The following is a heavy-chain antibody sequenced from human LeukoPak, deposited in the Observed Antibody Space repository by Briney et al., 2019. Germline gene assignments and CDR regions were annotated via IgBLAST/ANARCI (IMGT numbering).Heavy chain of an antibody. J-gene: IGHJ5*02. Sequence: GASVKVSCKASGYIFTGYYKHWVRQAPGQGLEWMGRINPNSGGTNYAQKFQGRVTMTRDTSISTAYMELSRLRSDDTAVYYCARDSSSSFVRWFDPWGQGTLVTVSS. V-gene: IGHV1-2*06. CDR3: ARDSSSSFVRWFDP. D-gene: IGHD6-6*01. CDR1: GYIFTGYY. CDR2: INPNSGGT.